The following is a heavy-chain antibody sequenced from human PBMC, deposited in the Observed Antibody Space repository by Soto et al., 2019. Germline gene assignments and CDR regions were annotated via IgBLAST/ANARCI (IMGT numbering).Heavy chain of an antibody. D-gene: IGHD6-13*01. CDR3: ASRGVGSSCGVSAFDI. CDR1: GGTFSSYT. J-gene: IGHJ3*02. V-gene: IGHV1-69*02. CDR2: IIPILGIA. Sequence: QVQLVQSGAEVKKPGSSVKVSCKASGGTFSSYTISWVRQAPGQGLEWMGRIIPILGIANYAQKFQGRVTITADKSTSTAYMELSSLRSEDTAVYYCASRGVGSSCGVSAFDIRGQGTMVTVSS.